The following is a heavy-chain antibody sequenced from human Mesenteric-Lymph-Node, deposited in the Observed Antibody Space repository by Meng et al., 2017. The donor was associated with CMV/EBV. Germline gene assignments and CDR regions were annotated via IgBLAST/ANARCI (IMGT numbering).Heavy chain of an antibody. J-gene: IGHJ6*02. D-gene: IGHD2-2*02. V-gene: IGHV1-2*02. CDR1: GYTFTGYY. CDR3: VAGYCSSTSCYTGYYYYGMDV. Sequence: ASVKVSCKASGYTFTGYYMHWVRQAPGQGLEWMGWINPNSGGTNYAQKFQGRVTMTRDTSISTAYMELSRLRSDDTAVYYCVAGYCSSTSCYTGYYYYGMDVWGQGTTVTVSS. CDR2: INPNSGGT.